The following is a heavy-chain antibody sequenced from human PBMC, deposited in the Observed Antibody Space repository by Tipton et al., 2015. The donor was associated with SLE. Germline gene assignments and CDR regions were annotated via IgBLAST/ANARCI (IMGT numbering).Heavy chain of an antibody. J-gene: IGHJ5*02. Sequence: GSLRLSCAASGFTFSDYYMTWLRLAPGKGLEWVSYIGSSGATIYYADSVKGRFTISRDSAKNSLFLQMNSLRAEDTAVYYCARDRGYCSGGTCYSLSGWFDPWGQGTLVTVSS. CDR2: IGSSGATI. CDR3: ARDRGYCSGGTCYSLSGWFDP. D-gene: IGHD2-15*01. V-gene: IGHV3-11*04. CDR1: GFTFSDYY.